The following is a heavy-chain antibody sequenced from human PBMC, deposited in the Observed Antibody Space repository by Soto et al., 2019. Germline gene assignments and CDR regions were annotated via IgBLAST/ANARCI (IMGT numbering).Heavy chain of an antibody. D-gene: IGHD3-10*01. CDR3: ARSYYYGSGSYYNDDFDY. V-gene: IGHV1-46*01. Sequence: QVQLVQSGAEVKKPGASVKVSCKASGYTFTSYYMHWVRQAPGQGLEWMGIINPSGGSTSYAQKFQGRVTMTRDTSTSTVYMELSSLRSEDTAVYYCARSYYYGSGSYYNDDFDYWGQGTLVTVSS. CDR1: GYTFTSYY. CDR2: INPSGGST. J-gene: IGHJ4*02.